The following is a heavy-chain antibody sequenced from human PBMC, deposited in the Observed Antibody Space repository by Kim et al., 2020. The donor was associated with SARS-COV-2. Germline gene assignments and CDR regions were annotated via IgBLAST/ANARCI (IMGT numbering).Heavy chain of an antibody. J-gene: IGHJ5*02. CDR1: RFTFNNYG. Sequence: GGSLRLSCEASRFTFNNYGMHWVRQAPGKGLEWVAVISYDGINTHYADSVKGRFTISRDNSKNSLYLQMNRLRTDDTAVYFCAKDPHSGTSSGWFDPWGQGTRVTVSS. CDR2: ISYDGINT. D-gene: IGHD1-26*01. CDR3: AKDPHSGTSSGWFDP. V-gene: IGHV3-30*18.